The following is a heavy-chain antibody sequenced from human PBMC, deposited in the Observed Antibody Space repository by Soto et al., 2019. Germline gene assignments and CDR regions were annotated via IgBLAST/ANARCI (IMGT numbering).Heavy chain of an antibody. V-gene: IGHV1-18*01. CDR2: ISGYNGNT. CDR1: GYSFTTYG. Sequence: QVQLVQSRGEVKKPGASVKVSCKTSGYSFTTYGISWVRQAPGQGLEWMGWISGYNGNTNYAQKLQGRVTMTTHTSTSTAYIELRSLRSDDTAVYYCASEGPAPYYYYGMDVWGQGSTVTVSS. J-gene: IGHJ6*02. CDR3: ASEGPAPYYYYGMDV.